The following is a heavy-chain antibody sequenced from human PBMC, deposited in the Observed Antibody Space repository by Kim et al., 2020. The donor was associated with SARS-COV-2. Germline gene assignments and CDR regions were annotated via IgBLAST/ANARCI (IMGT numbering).Heavy chain of an antibody. CDR3: ARVGEMATITLYYYYYYGIDV. CDR1: GFTFISYS. CDR2: ISSSSSYI. V-gene: IGHV3-21*01. D-gene: IGHD5-12*01. J-gene: IGHJ6*02. Sequence: GGSLRLSCAASGFTFISYSMNWVRQAPGKGLEWVSSISSSSSYIYYADSVKGRFTISRDNAKNSLYLQMNSLRAEDTAVYYCARVGEMATITLYYYYYYGIDVWGQGTTVTVSS.